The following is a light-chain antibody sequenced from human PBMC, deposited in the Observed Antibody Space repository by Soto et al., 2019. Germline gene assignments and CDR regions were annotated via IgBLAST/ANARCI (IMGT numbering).Light chain of an antibody. CDR1: RTISSW. V-gene: IGKV1-5*03. Sequence: DIQMTQSPSTLSSSIGDRVNITCRASRTISSWLAWYQQKAGQAPKLLIYAASRLQSGVPSRFSGSGSGTEFTLTISSLQPDDFAAYYCQQYNSHSTWTFGQGTKVDIK. J-gene: IGKJ1*01. CDR2: AAS. CDR3: QQYNSHSTWT.